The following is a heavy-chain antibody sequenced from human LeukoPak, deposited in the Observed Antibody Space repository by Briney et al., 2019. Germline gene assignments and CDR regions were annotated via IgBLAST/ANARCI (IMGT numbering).Heavy chain of an antibody. V-gene: IGHV4-61*02. D-gene: IGHD3-3*01. CDR2: ISSSGST. J-gene: IGHJ6*03. CDR1: GDSISSGDYY. Sequence: SETLSLTCTVSGDSISSGDYYWSWIRQPAGKGLEWIGRISSSGSTNYNPSLKSRVTISVDTSKNQFSLKLSSVTAADTAVYYCARGARRFLEWLSYYYYYMDVWGKGTTVTVSS. CDR3: ARGARRFLEWLSYYYYYMDV.